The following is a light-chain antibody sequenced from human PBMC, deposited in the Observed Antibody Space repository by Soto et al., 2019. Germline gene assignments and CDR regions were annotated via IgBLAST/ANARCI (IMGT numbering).Light chain of an antibody. J-gene: IGKJ4*01. Sequence: DIHLTQSTSSLSASVGDRVTITCRASQTISQYVAWYQQKPGKAPKLLIYAATVLQGGVPSRFSGTGSATEFILTISSLQPEDFATYYCQQVNSYPLTFGGGTKVDFK. V-gene: IGKV1-9*01. CDR2: AAT. CDR3: QQVNSYPLT. CDR1: QTISQY.